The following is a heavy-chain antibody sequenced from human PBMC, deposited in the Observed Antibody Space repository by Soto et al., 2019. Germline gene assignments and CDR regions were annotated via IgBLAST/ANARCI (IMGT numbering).Heavy chain of an antibody. D-gene: IGHD6-13*01. V-gene: IGHV1-69*02. Sequence: QVQLVQSGAEVKKPGSSVKVSCKASGGTFSSYTISWVRQAPGQGLEWMGRIIPILGIANYAQKFQSRVTITADKSTSTAYMELSSLRSEDTAVYYCARDPLSSSWTTPPDPWGQGTLVTVSS. CDR3: ARDPLSSSWTTPPDP. J-gene: IGHJ5*02. CDR1: GGTFSSYT. CDR2: IIPILGIA.